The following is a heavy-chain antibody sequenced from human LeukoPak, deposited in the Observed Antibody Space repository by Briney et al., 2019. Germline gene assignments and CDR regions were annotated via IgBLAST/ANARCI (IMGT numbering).Heavy chain of an antibody. Sequence: GESLSLSCTASRFTFSTYGIHWVRQAPGKGLEWVAVIWYDGSNKYYADSVKGRFTISRDNSKNTLYLQMNSLRAEDTAVYYCARTNYLDVWGRGTTVTVSS. D-gene: IGHD2-8*01. CDR2: IWYDGSNK. V-gene: IGHV3-33*01. CDR1: RFTFSTYG. J-gene: IGHJ6*02. CDR3: ARTNYLDV.